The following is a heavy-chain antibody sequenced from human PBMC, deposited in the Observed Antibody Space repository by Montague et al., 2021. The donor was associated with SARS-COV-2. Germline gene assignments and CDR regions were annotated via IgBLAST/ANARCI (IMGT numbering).Heavy chain of an antibody. D-gene: IGHD3-22*01. Sequence: PALVKPTQTLTLTCTFSGFSLSTSGMCVSWIRQPPGKALEWLARXDWDDDKYYSTSLKTRLTISKDTSKNQVVLTMTNMDPVDTATYYCARSPGDGSGYYGSSFDYWGQGTLVTVSS. CDR3: ARSPGDGSGYYGSSFDY. J-gene: IGHJ4*02. CDR2: XDWDDDK. CDR1: GFSLSTSGMC. V-gene: IGHV2-70*11.